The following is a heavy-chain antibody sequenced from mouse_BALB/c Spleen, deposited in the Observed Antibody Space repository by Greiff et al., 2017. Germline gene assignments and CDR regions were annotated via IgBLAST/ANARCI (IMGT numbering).Heavy chain of an antibody. Sequence: QVHVKQPGAELVKPGAPVKLSCKASGYTFTSYWMNWVKQRPGRGLEWIGRIDPSDSETHYNQKFKDKATLTVDKSSSTAYIQLSSLTSEDSAVYCCARRDYGYDVFAYWGQGTLVTVSA. CDR1: GYTFTSYW. V-gene: IGHV1-69*02. J-gene: IGHJ3*01. CDR3: ARRDYGYDVFAY. D-gene: IGHD2-2*01. CDR2: IDPSDSET.